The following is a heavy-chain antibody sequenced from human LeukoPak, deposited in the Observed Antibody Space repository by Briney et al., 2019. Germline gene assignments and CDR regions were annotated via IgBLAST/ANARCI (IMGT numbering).Heavy chain of an antibody. CDR1: GFTFSSYW. Sequence: PGGSLRLSCAASGFTFSSYWMTWVRQAPGKGLEWVASIKQHGSEKHYVDSVKGLFTISRDDAKNSLYLQMSSLRDDDTAVYYCTRGANKYYAGWADPWGQGSLVTVSS. CDR3: TRGANKYYAGWADP. CDR2: IKQHGSEK. V-gene: IGHV3-7*01. J-gene: IGHJ5*02. D-gene: IGHD3-3*01.